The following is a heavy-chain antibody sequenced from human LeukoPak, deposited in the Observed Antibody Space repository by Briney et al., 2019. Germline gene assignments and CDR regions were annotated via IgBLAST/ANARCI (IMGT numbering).Heavy chain of an antibody. CDR3: AREPEGDYYYYGMDV. D-gene: IGHD3-10*01. CDR2: IYYSGST. CDR1: GGSISSYY. V-gene: IGHV4-59*01. Sequence: SETLSLTCTVSGGSISSYYWSWIRQPPGKGLEWIGYIYYSGSTSYNPSLKSRVTISVDTSKNQFSLKLSSVTAADTAVYYCAREPEGDYYYYGMDVWGQGTTVTVSS. J-gene: IGHJ6*02.